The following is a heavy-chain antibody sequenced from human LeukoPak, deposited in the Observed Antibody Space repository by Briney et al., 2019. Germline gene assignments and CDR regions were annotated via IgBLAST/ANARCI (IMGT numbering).Heavy chain of an antibody. V-gene: IGHV1-69*13. J-gene: IGHJ4*02. CDR3: ARDSYGEGVVDY. D-gene: IGHD5-18*01. Sequence: SVKVSCKASGGTFISYAISWVRQAPGQGLEWMGGIIPIFGTANYAQKFQGRVAITADESTSTAYMELSSLRSEDTAVYYCARDSYGEGVVDYWGQGTLVTVSS. CDR2: IIPIFGTA. CDR1: GGTFISYA.